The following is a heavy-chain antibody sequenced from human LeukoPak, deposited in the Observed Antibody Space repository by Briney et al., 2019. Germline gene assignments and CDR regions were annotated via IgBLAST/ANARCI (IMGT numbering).Heavy chain of an antibody. CDR1: GFTFSSYS. Sequence: GGSLRLSCAASGFTFSSYSMNWVRQAPGKGLEWVSSNSSSGAYIFYADSVKGRFTISRDNAKKSLYLQMNSLRAEDTAVYYCAREPTTVSPPGWGQGTLVTVSS. D-gene: IGHD4-11*01. J-gene: IGHJ4*02. CDR3: AREPTTVSPPG. CDR2: NSSSGAYI. V-gene: IGHV3-21*01.